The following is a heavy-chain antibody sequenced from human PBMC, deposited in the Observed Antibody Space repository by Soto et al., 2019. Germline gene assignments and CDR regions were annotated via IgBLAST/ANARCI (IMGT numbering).Heavy chain of an antibody. CDR2: ISPSSGYT. D-gene: IGHD2-15*01. CDR3: ARDAAITGYCSGGSCYSGWFDP. Sequence: ASVKVSCKASGYSFTNYGFCWVRQVPGQGLEWMGYISPSSGYTTYAQKLQDWVTMTRDSSTSTAYMELSRLRSDDTAVYYCARDAAITGYCSGGSCYSGWFDPWGQGTLVTVSS. CDR1: GYSFTNYG. V-gene: IGHV1-18*01. J-gene: IGHJ5*02.